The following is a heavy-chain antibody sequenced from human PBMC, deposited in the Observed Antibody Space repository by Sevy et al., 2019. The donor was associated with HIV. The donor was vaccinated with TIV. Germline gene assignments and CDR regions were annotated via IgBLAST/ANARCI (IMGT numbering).Heavy chain of an antibody. V-gene: IGHV3-21*06. J-gene: IGHJ4*02. CDR2: ISGSSNYI. Sequence: GGSLRLSCAASEFTFSSYNMNLVRQAPGKGLEWVSSISGSSNYIYYAESVKGRFRISRDNVKDTLYLQMNSLRADDTAVYYCARGPPDGSYDYFDYWGQGTLVTVSS. CDR3: ARGPPDGSYDYFDY. D-gene: IGHD1-26*01. CDR1: EFTFSSYN.